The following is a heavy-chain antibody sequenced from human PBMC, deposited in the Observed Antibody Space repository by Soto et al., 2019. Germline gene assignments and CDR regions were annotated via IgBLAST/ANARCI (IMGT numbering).Heavy chain of an antibody. D-gene: IGHD5-18*01. J-gene: IGHJ4*02. CDR1: GGSISSGDYY. CDR3: ATMAEDTAMVDFDY. Sequence: LSLTCTVSGGSISSGDYYWSWIRQPPGKGLEWIGYIYYSGSTYYNPSLKSRVIISVDTSKNQFSLKLSSVTAADTAVYYCATMAEDTAMVDFDYWGQGTLVTVSS. V-gene: IGHV4-30-4*01. CDR2: IYYSGST.